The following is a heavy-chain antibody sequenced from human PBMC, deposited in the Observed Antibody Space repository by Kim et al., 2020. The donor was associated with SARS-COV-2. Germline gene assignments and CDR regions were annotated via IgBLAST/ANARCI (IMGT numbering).Heavy chain of an antibody. J-gene: IGHJ4*02. Sequence: SETLSLTCTVSGGSISSSSYYWGWIRQPPGKGLEWIGSIYYSGSTYYNPSLKSRVTISVDTSKNQFSLKLSSVTAADTAVYYCARTAMVTNWTYYFDYWGQGTLVTVSS. CDR3: ARTAMVTNWTYYFDY. V-gene: IGHV4-39*01. CDR1: GGSISSSSYY. CDR2: IYYSGST. D-gene: IGHD5-18*01.